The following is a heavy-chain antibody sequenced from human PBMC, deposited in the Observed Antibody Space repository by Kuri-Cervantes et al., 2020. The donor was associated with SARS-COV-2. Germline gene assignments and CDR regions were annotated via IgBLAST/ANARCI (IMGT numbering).Heavy chain of an antibody. CDR2: IIPILGIA. D-gene: IGHD2-15*01. CDR1: GGTFSSYT. CDR3: ARDVWYEGYCSGGSCYSLDY. J-gene: IGHJ4*02. Sequence: SVKVSCKASGGTFSSYTISWVRQAPGQGLEWMGRIIPILGIANYAQKFQGRVTITADKSTSTAYMELSSLRSEDTAVYYCARDVWYEGYCSGGSCYSLDYWGQGTLVTVSS. V-gene: IGHV1-69*04.